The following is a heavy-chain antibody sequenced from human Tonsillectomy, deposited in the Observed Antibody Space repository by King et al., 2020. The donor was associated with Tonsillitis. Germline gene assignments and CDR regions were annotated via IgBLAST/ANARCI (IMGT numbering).Heavy chain of an antibody. J-gene: IGHJ4*02. CDR3: ARLPDSTSYFDY. Sequence: LQLQESGPGLVKPSETLSLICAVSGVSMSSRSYLWAWIRQPPEKGLEWVGTMSYSGSTYYNPSLKSRLSISIDTSKNQFSLRLSSVTAADTAVYYCARLPDSTSYFDYWGQGSLVTVSS. CDR2: MSYSGST. V-gene: IGHV4-39*01. CDR1: GVSMSSRSYL. D-gene: IGHD6-6*01.